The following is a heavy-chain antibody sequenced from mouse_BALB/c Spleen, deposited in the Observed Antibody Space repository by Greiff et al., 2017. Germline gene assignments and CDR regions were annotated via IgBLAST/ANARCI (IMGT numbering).Heavy chain of an antibody. D-gene: IGHD2-14*01. V-gene: IGHV5-17*02. J-gene: IGHJ4*01. CDR1: GFTFSSFG. CDR2: ISSGSSTI. CDR3: ARLEVRKAMDY. Sequence: EVQGVESGGGLVQPGGSRKLSCAASGFTFSSFGMHWVRQAPEKGLEWVAYISSGSSTIYYADTVKCRFTIARDNPKNTLFLQMTSLRSEDTAMYYCARLEVRKAMDYWGQGTSVTVSS.